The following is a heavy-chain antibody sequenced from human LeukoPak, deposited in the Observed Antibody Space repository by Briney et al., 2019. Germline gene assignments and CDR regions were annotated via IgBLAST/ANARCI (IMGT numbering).Heavy chain of an antibody. CDR3: TKEHRGTYYAFES. CDR1: GFSISDYY. V-gene: IGHV3-11*05. CDR2: ITSGSGST. J-gene: IGHJ4*02. Sequence: PGGSLRLSCDASGFSISDYYMSWIRQSPGKGLEWISYITSGSGSTKYADSVKGRFTISRDKAKNSVALQLNSLRAEDTAVYYCTKEHRGTYYAFESWGQGTLVTVSS. D-gene: IGHD3-16*01.